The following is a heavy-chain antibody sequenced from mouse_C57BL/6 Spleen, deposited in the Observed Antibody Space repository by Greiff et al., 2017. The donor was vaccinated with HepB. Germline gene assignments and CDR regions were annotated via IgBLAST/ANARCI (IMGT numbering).Heavy chain of an antibody. V-gene: IGHV1-5*01. CDR3: TSSDSSGPFLAY. D-gene: IGHD3-2*02. Sequence: EVQLQQSGTVLARPGASVKMSCKTSGYTFTSYWMHWVKQRPGQGLEWIGAIYPGNSDTSYNQKFKGKAKLTAVTSTSTAYMELSSLTNEDSAVYYCTSSDSSGPFLAYWGQGTLVTVSA. CDR1: GYTFTSYW. J-gene: IGHJ3*01. CDR2: IYPGNSDT.